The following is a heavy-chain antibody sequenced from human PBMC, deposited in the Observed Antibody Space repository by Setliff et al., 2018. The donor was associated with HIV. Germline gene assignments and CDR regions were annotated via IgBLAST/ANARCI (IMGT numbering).Heavy chain of an antibody. D-gene: IGHD3-3*01. Sequence: PSETLSLTCNVSGGSISSHYWSWIRQPPGKGLEWIGEINQSGISNFNPSLKSRVTMPIDTPKNQFSLKLSSVTAADTAVYFCARGGGFWSGQLDYWGQGTLVTVSS. J-gene: IGHJ4*02. V-gene: IGHV4-34*01. CDR1: GGSISSHY. CDR2: INQSGIS. CDR3: ARGGGFWSGQLDY.